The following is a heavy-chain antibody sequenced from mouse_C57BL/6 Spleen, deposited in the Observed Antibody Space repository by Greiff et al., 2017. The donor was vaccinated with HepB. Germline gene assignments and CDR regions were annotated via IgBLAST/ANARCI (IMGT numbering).Heavy chain of an antibody. CDR2: IDPSDSYT. Sequence: VQLQQPGAELVMPGASVKLSCKASGYTFTSYWMHWVKQRPGQGLEWIGEIDPSDSYTNYNQKFKGKSTLTVDKSSSTAYMQLSSLTSEDSAVYYCARRAMAFDYWGQGTTLTVSS. D-gene: IGHD3-3*01. V-gene: IGHV1-69*01. CDR3: ARRAMAFDY. J-gene: IGHJ2*01. CDR1: GYTFTSYW.